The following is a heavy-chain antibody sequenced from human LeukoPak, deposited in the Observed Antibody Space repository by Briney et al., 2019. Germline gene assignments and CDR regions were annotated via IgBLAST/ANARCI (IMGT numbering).Heavy chain of an antibody. Sequence: GGSLRLSCATSGFTFSSYAMYWVRQALGKGLEWVAVIWYDGSKKYYADSVKGRFTISRDNSKNTLDLQMNSLRVEDTAVYYCAKDEGVGSWGNTWGLIYWGQGSLVTVSS. J-gene: IGHJ4*02. CDR3: AKDEGVGSWGNTWGLIY. D-gene: IGHD6-6*01. CDR1: GFTFSSYA. CDR2: IWYDGSKK. V-gene: IGHV3-33*06.